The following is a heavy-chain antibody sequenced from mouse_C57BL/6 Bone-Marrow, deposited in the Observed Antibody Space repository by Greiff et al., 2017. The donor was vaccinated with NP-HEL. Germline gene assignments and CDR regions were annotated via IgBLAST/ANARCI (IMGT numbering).Heavy chain of an antibody. J-gene: IGHJ2*01. D-gene: IGHD1-1*01. CDR1: GYTFTDYE. Sequence: VQLVESGAELVRPGASVTLSCKASGYTFTDYEMHWVKQTPVHGLEWIGAIDPETGGTAYNQKFKGKAILTADKSSSTAYMELRSLTSEDSAVYYCTRWGYGSSYGDYWGQGTTLTVSS. CDR3: TRWGYGSSYGDY. CDR2: IDPETGGT. V-gene: IGHV1-15*01.